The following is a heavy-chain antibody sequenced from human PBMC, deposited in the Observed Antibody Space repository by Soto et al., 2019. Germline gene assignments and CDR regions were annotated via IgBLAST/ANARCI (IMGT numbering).Heavy chain of an antibody. J-gene: IGHJ3*02. CDR3: HGGVPAATAPARAFDI. CDR1: GFTFGDYA. V-gene: IGHV3-49*03. Sequence: EVQLVESGGGLVQPGRSLRLSCTASGFTFGDYAMSWFRQAPGKGLEWVGFIRSKAYGGTTEYAASVKGRFTISRDDSKSIAYLQMNSLKTEDTAVYYCHGGVPAATAPARAFDIWGQGTMVTVSS. CDR2: IRSKAYGGTT. D-gene: IGHD2-2*01.